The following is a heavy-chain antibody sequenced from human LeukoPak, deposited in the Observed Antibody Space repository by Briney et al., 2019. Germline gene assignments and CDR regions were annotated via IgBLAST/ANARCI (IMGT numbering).Heavy chain of an antibody. Sequence: SETLSLTCAVYGGSFSGYYWSWIRQPPGKGLEWIGEINHSGSTNYNPSLKSRVTISVDTSRSQFSLKLSSVTAADTAVYYCARILGYCSGGSCYRSDDAFDIWGQGTMVTVSS. D-gene: IGHD2-15*01. CDR3: ARILGYCSGGSCYRSDDAFDI. V-gene: IGHV4-34*01. CDR2: INHSGST. J-gene: IGHJ3*02. CDR1: GGSFSGYY.